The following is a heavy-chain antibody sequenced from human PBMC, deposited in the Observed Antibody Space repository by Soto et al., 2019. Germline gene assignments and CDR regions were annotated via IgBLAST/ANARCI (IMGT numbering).Heavy chain of an antibody. CDR1: GFTFSSYS. CDR3: ARGGXXYYFDY. J-gene: IGHJ4*02. Sequence: EVQLVESGGGLVKPGGSLRLSCAASGFTFSSYSMNWVRQAPGKGLEWVSSISSSGSYIYYADSVKGRFTISRDNAKXXXXXXXXXXXXXXXXXXXCARGGXXYYFDYWGQGTLVTVSS. V-gene: IGHV3-21*01. CDR2: ISSSGSYI.